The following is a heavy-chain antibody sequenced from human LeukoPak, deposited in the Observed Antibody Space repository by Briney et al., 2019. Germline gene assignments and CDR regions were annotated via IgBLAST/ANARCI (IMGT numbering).Heavy chain of an antibody. Sequence: GGSLRLSCAASGFTFSSYAMHWVRQAPGKGLEWVAVISYDGSNKYYADSVKGRFTISRDNAKNSLYLQMNSLRAEDTAVYYCAREEMATRTHLDGTDYWGQGTLVTVSS. CDR3: AREEMATRTHLDGTDY. CDR2: ISYDGSNK. CDR1: GFTFSSYA. J-gene: IGHJ4*02. D-gene: IGHD5-24*01. V-gene: IGHV3-30-3*01.